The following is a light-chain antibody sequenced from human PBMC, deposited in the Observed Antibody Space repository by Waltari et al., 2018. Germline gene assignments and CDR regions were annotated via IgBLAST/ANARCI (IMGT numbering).Light chain of an antibody. V-gene: IGKV3-11*01. CDR2: DAS. J-gene: IGKJ2*01. CDR1: QSVSSY. Sequence: EIVLTQSPATLSLSPGERATLSCRASQSVSSYLAWYQQKPGQAPRLLIYDASNRATGIPARFSGSGSGTDFTLTISSLEPEDFAVYYCQQCYTFPYTFGQGTKLEIK. CDR3: QQCYTFPYT.